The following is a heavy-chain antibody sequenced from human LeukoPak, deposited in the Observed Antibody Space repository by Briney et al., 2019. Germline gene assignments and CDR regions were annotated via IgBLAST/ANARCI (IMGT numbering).Heavy chain of an antibody. J-gene: IGHJ4*02. CDR1: GYTFTSYD. CDR2: MNPNSGNT. CDR3: AREWGERYSSGWYWDY. V-gene: IGHV1-8*01. Sequence: ASVKVSCKASGYTFTSYDINWVRQATGQGLEWMGWMNPNSGNTGYAQKFQGRVTMTRNTSISTAYMELSSLRSEDTAVYYCAREWGERYSSGWYWDYWGQGTLVTVSS. D-gene: IGHD6-19*01.